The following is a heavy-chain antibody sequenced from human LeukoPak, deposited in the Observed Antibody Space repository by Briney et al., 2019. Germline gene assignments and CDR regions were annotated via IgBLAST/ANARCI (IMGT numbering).Heavy chain of an antibody. D-gene: IGHD6-19*01. CDR1: GETFIHNF. CDR2: INHSGST. J-gene: IGHJ4*02. CDR3: ARAMPYFYGSIAVPGTIDY. V-gene: IGHV4-34*01. Sequence: SETLSLTCAVYGETFIHNFWTWIRQPPAKGLEWIGQINHSGSTYYNPSLKSRVTILVDTSKNQFSLKLTSVTAADTAVYYCARAMPYFYGSIAVPGTIDYWGQGILVTVSS.